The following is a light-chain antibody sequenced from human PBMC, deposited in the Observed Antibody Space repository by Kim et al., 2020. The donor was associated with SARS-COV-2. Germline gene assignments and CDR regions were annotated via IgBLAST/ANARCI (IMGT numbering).Light chain of an antibody. CDR3: QQYWYSPLT. CDR2: SSS. J-gene: IGKJ4*02. CDR1: PSVNHNY. V-gene: IGKV3-20*01. Sequence: PGEKATLSVTASPSVNHNYLPFYPHEPCQAPRLLILSSSNRATCIPNRFSGSGSWADFPLTNTRLEPEDVAGYFRQQYWYSPLTFCGGTKVDI.